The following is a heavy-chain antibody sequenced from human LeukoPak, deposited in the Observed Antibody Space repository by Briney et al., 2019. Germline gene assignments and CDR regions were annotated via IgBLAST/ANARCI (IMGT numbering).Heavy chain of an antibody. CDR3: ARFRNPSYYDFWSGYDYYYYGMDV. Sequence: GGSLRLSCAASGFTFSSHLMHWVRQAPGKGLVWVSRISSDGTYTNYADSVRGRFTISRDNAKNTLYLQMNSLRAEDTAVYYCARFRNPSYYDFWSGYDYYYYGMDVWGQGTTVTVTS. V-gene: IGHV3-74*01. CDR1: GFTFSSHL. D-gene: IGHD3-3*01. J-gene: IGHJ6*02. CDR2: ISSDGTYT.